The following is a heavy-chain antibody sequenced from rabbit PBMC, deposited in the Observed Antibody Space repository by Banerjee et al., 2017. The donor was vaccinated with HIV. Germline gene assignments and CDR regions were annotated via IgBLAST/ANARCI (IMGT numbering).Heavy chain of an antibody. CDR2: IYSSNGDK. V-gene: IGHV1S47*01. CDR3: ARDGDGDVSYGSLAL. Sequence: QEQLVESGGGLVQPGGSLKLTCKASGSDFSSYAMCWVRQAPGKGLELIACIYSSNGDKWSASWVNGRFTISRSTTLNTVDLKMTSLTVADTAPYFCARDGDGDVSYGSLALWGPGTLVTVS. D-gene: IGHD6-1*01. CDR1: GSDFSSYA. J-gene: IGHJ4*01.